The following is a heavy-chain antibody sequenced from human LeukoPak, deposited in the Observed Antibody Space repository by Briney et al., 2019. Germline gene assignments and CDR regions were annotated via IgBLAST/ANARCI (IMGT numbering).Heavy chain of an antibody. CDR2: MNPNSGNT. Sequence: GASVKVSCKASGYTFTSYDINWVRQATGQGLEWMGWMNPNSGNTGYAQKFRGRVTMTRNTSISTAYMELSSLRSEDTAVYYCARGLYYDFWSGYLHNWFDPWGQGTLVTVSS. CDR1: GYTFTSYD. J-gene: IGHJ5*02. V-gene: IGHV1-8*01. CDR3: ARGLYYDFWSGYLHNWFDP. D-gene: IGHD3-3*01.